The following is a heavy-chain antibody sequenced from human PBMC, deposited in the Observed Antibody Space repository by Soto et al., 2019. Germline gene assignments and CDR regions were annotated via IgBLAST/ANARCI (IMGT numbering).Heavy chain of an antibody. J-gene: IGHJ4*02. V-gene: IGHV1-8*01. CDR1: GYTFTTYD. CDR3: ARQRRATWYYFDH. Sequence: ASVKVSCKTSGYTFTTYDINWVRQATGQGLEWMGWINPNADKTGFAQKFQGRVTMTRDTSINTVYMELNNLRSEDTAVYYCARQRRATWYYFDHWGQCTLVTVSS. CDR2: INPNADKT.